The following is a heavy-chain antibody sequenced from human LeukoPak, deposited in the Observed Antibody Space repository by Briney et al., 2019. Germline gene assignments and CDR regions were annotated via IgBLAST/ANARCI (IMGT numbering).Heavy chain of an antibody. D-gene: IGHD1-26*01. CDR3: AKDRGLVGSTPSNFDY. CDR2: ISSSSSYT. V-gene: IGHV3-11*05. Sequence: PGRSLRLACAASGFTFSDYYMSWIRQAPGKRLEWDSYISSSSSYTNYADYVKGRFTISRDNAKNSLYLQMNSLRAEDTAVYYCAKDRGLVGSTPSNFDYWGQGTLVTVSS. J-gene: IGHJ4*02. CDR1: GFTFSDYY.